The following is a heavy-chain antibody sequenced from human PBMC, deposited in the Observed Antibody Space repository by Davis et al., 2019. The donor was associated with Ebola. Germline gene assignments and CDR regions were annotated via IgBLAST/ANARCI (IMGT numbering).Heavy chain of an antibody. CDR1: GFTFSSYA. J-gene: IGHJ4*02. CDR3: AIPPLWYGGNSDY. Sequence: GESLKISCAASGFTFSSYAMSWVRQAPGKGLEWVSAISGSGGSTYYADSVKGRFTISRDNSKNTLYLQMNSLRAEDTAVYYCAIPPLWYGGNSDYWGQGTLVTVSS. CDR2: ISGSGGST. D-gene: IGHD4-23*01. V-gene: IGHV3-23*01.